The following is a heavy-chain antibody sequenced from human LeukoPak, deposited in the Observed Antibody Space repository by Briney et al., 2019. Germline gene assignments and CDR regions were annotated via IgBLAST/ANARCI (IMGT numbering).Heavy chain of an antibody. J-gene: IGHJ6*03. V-gene: IGHV4-59*08. CDR2: VHYSGTA. Sequence: SETLSLTCTVSDGSITNYDWSWVRQPPGKGLEFIGHVHYSGTANYNPSLRSRVTISIDTSKKHFFPKLKSVTAADTAVYYCARQCPTIFGVIITNYYYYMDVWGKGTTVTVSS. D-gene: IGHD3-3*01. CDR1: DGSITNYD. CDR3: ARQCPTIFGVIITNYYYYMDV.